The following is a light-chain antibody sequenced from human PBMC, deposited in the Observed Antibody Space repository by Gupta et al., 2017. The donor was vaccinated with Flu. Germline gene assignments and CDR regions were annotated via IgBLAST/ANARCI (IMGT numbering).Light chain of an antibody. CDR2: DVS. CDR3: SSCTSSGTVM. J-gene: IGLJ3*02. CDR1: SSDVGGYNY. Sequence: QSALSQPASVSGFPRQSITISCTGTSSDVGGYNYVSLYQQHPGKAPKLIIYDVSHRPSGVSDRFSGSKSGNTASLTISGLQAEDEADYYCSSCTSSGTVMFGGGTKLTVL. V-gene: IGLV2-14*01.